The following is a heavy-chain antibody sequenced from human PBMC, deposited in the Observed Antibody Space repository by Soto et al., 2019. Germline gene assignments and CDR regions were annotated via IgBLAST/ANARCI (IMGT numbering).Heavy chain of an antibody. D-gene: IGHD5-12*01. CDR2: IIPIFGTT. J-gene: IGHJ5*02. V-gene: IGHV1-69*12. CDR3: ARDGGRDGYFGNWLDP. Sequence: QVQLVQSGAEVKKPGSSVKVSFKASGGTFSNYAISWVRQAPGQGIEWVGGIIPIFGTTNFAQKFQGRVTITADESTTTDYMELSGLRSEDTAVYYCARDGGRDGYFGNWLDPWGQGTLVTVSS. CDR1: GGTFSNYA.